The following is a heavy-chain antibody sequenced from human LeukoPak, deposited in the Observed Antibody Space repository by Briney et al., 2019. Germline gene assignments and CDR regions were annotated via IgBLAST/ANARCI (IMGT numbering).Heavy chain of an antibody. CDR1: GFTFSSNW. CDR2: INEDGSTT. D-gene: IGHD5-24*01. V-gene: IGHV3-74*01. Sequence: GGPLRLSCAASGFTFSSNWMHWVRQAPGKGLVWVSRINEDGSTTNYADSVKGRSTIFRDNAKNTLYLQMNSLRAEDTAVYYCARGAGYNYPYYFDYWGQGTLVTVSS. CDR3: ARGAGYNYPYYFDY. J-gene: IGHJ4*02.